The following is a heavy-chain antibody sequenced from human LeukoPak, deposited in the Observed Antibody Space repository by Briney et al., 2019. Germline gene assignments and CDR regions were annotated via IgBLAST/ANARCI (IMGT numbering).Heavy chain of an antibody. CDR3: ARLIVIGRRYRGFDY. J-gene: IGHJ4*02. Sequence: PSETLSLTCTVSGGSISTTTYYWGWIRQPPGKGLEWIGSIYYSGSTYYNPSLKSRVTISVDTSKNQFSLKLSSVTAADTAVYYCARLIVIGRRYRGFDYWGQGTLVTVSS. V-gene: IGHV4-39*01. D-gene: IGHD3-16*02. CDR2: IYYSGST. CDR1: GGSISTTTYY.